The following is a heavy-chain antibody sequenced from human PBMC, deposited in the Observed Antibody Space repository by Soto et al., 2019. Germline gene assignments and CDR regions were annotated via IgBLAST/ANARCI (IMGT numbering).Heavy chain of an antibody. CDR3: ARGRYDFWSGYQRPDKGYRFDY. J-gene: IGHJ4*02. CDR1: AGSISSYY. CDR2: IYYSGST. V-gene: IGHV4-59*01. Sequence: SENLRLTWTVAAGSISSYYWSWIRQHTGKQLEWSRYIYYSGSTNYNPSLKSRVTISVDTSKNQFSLKLSSVTAADTAVYYCARGRYDFWSGYQRPDKGYRFDYWGQGTLVTVSS. D-gene: IGHD3-3*01.